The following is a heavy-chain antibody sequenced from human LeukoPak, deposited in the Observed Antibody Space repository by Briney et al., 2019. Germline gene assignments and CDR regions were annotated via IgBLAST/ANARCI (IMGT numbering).Heavy chain of an antibody. CDR2: INPNSGGT. V-gene: IGHV1-2*02. CDR1: GYTFTGYY. CDR3: AMHPFFYDSREVDY. Sequence: ASVKVSCKASGYTFTGYYMHWVRQAPGQGLEWMGWINPNSGGTNYAQKFQGRVTMTRDTSISTAYMELSRLRSDDTAVYYCAMHPFFYDSREVDYWGQRTLVTVSS. J-gene: IGHJ4*02. D-gene: IGHD3-22*01.